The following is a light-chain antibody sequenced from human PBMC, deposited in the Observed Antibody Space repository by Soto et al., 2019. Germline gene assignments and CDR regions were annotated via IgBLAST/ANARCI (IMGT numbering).Light chain of an antibody. Sequence: EIVLTQSPGTLSLSRGDRATLSCRASQSVSSDYLAWYQQKPGQAPRLLIFGASIRATGISDRFGGSGSGTDCTLTISSLEPEDLAVYYCQQYGSSPITFGPGTKVDIK. CDR3: QQYGSSPIT. V-gene: IGKV3-20*01. J-gene: IGKJ3*01. CDR1: QSVSSDY. CDR2: GAS.